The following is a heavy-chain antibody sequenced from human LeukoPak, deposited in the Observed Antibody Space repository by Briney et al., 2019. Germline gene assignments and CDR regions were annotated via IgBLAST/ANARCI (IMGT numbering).Heavy chain of an antibody. CDR3: ARGRGPPDKDYDSSGYQYYFDY. V-gene: IGHV4-34*01. J-gene: IGHJ4*02. D-gene: IGHD3-22*01. CDR1: GGSFSGYY. CDR2: INHSRST. Sequence: SETLSLTCAVYGGSFSGYYWSWIRQPPGKGLEWIGEINHSRSTNYNPSLKSRVTISVDTSKNQFSLKLSSVTAADTAVYYCARGRGPPDKDYDSSGYQYYFDYWGQGTLVTVSS.